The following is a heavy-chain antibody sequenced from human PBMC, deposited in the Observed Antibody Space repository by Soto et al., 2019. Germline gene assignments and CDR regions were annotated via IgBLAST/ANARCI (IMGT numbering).Heavy chain of an antibody. CDR1: GFTFSSYA. V-gene: IGHV3-30*04. Sequence: GGSLRLSCAASGFTFSSYAMHWVRQAPGKGLEWVAGISYDGSNKYYADSVKGRFTISRDNSKNTLYLQMNSLRAEDTAVYYCARDNFWSGYSPFDYWGQGTLVTVSS. CDR3: ARDNFWSGYSPFDY. CDR2: ISYDGSNK. D-gene: IGHD3-3*01. J-gene: IGHJ4*02.